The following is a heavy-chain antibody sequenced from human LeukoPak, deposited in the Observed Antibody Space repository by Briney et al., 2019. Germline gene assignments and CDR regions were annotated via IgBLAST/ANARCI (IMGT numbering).Heavy chain of an antibody. V-gene: IGHV3-21*01. CDR1: GFTFSSYD. Sequence: GGSLRLSCAASGFTFSSYDMNWLRQAPGKGLEWVSYISGGSSFTYYVDSVKGRFTISRDNAKNSLYLQMNSLRAEDTAVYYCARDLGYSSGPNYWGQGTRVTVSS. CDR2: ISGGSSFT. J-gene: IGHJ4*02. D-gene: IGHD6-19*01. CDR3: ARDLGYSSGPNY.